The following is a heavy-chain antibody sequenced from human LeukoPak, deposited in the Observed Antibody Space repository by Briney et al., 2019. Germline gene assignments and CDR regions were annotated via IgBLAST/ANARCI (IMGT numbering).Heavy chain of an antibody. CDR2: IRYDGSNK. V-gene: IGHV3-30*02. Sequence: SGGSLRLSCAASGFTFSTYGMHWVRQAPGKGLEWVAFIRYDGSNKYYADSVKGRFTISRDNSKNTLYLQMNSLRAEDTAIYSCARKDTVTANFDYWGQGTLVTVSS. CDR3: ARKDTVTANFDY. J-gene: IGHJ4*02. CDR1: GFTFSTYG. D-gene: IGHD5-18*01.